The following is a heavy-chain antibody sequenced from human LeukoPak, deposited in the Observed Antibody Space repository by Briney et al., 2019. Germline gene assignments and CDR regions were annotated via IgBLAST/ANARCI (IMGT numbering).Heavy chain of an antibody. CDR3: ARGVSPGGYYYYGMDV. CDR1: GFTFKLYW. V-gene: IGHV3-74*01. CDR2: INDDGSDT. Sequence: GGSLRLSCAVSGFTFKLYWMHWVRQAPGKGPVWVSRINDDGSDTTYADSVKGRFTISRDDAKNMLFLQMNSLRAEDTAVYYCARGVSPGGYYYYGMDVWGQGTTVTVSS. D-gene: IGHD1-14*01. J-gene: IGHJ6*02.